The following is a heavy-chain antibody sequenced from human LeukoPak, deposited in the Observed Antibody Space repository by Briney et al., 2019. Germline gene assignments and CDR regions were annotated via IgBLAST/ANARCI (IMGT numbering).Heavy chain of an antibody. J-gene: IGHJ4*02. V-gene: IGHV4-38-2*01. CDR1: GYSISSGYY. Sequence: SETLSLTCAVSGYSISSGYYWGWIRQPPGKGLGWIGSIYHSGSTYYTPSLKGRVTISVDTSKNPFSLQPSSLTAADTAGYYCATERWLVREVVYWGQGTLVTVSS. D-gene: IGHD6-19*01. CDR3: ATERWLVREVVY. CDR2: IYHSGST.